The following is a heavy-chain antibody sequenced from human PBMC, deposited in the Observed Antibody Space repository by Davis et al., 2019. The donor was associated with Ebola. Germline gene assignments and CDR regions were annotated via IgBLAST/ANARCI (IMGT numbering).Heavy chain of an antibody. V-gene: IGHV1-18*01. D-gene: IGHD2-8*02. CDR1: GYTFTSYG. CDR3: AREGDCTGGVCYRGDYYYYYGMDV. CDR2: ISAYNGNT. Sequence: ASVKVSCKASGYTFTSYGISWMRQAPGQGLEWMGWISAYNGNTNYAQKLQGRVTMTTDTSTSTAYMELRSLRSDDTAVYYCAREGDCTGGVCYRGDYYYYYGMDVWGQGTTVTVSS. J-gene: IGHJ6*02.